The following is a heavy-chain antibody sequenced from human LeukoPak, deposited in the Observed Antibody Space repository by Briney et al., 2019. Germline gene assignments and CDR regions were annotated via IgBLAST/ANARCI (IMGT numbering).Heavy chain of an antibody. V-gene: IGHV4-61*02. CDR1: GGSISSGSYY. Sequence: SETPSLTCTVSGGSISSGSYYWRWIRQPAGKGLEWIGRIYTSGSTNYNPSLKSRVTISVDTSKNQFSLKLSSVTAADTAVYYCATPTSYSSSWYAFDIWGQGTMVTVSS. J-gene: IGHJ3*02. CDR2: IYTSGST. CDR3: ATPTSYSSSWYAFDI. D-gene: IGHD6-13*01.